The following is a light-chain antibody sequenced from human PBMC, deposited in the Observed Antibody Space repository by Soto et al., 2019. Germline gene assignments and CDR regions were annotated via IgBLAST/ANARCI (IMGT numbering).Light chain of an antibody. J-gene: IGLJ3*02. V-gene: IGLV2-14*01. CDR2: EVS. Sequence: QSALTQPASVSGSPGQSITISCTGTSSDVGGYNYVSRYQQHPGKAPKLMIYEVSNRPSGVSNRFSGSKSGNTASLTISGLQAEDEADYYCSSYTSSSPNWVFGGGTKLTVL. CDR1: SSDVGGYNY. CDR3: SSYTSSSPNWV.